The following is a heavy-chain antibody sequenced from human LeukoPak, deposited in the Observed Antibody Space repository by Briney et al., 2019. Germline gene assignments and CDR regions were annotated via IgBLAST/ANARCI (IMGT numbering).Heavy chain of an antibody. CDR2: INHSGSA. J-gene: IGHJ4*02. Sequence: PSETLSLTCGVYGGSFSGDYWSWVRQPPGKGLEWIGEINHSGSASYNPSLKSRVTISVDTSKIQFSLKLSSVTATDTAVYYCARGRKYTSGYRVTELGSGYSDYWGQGTLVTVSS. V-gene: IGHV4-34*01. CDR1: GGSFSGDY. CDR3: ARGRKYTSGYRVTELGSGYSDY. D-gene: IGHD5-18*01.